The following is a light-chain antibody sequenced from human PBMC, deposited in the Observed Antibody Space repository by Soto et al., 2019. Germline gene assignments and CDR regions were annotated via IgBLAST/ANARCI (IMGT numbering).Light chain of an antibody. CDR2: AAS. CDR1: QSISSY. V-gene: IGKV1-39*01. J-gene: IGKJ3*01. CDR3: QQSYSTPPFT. Sequence: DIQMTQSPSSLSASVGDRVTITCRASQSISSYLNWYQQKPGKAPKLLIYAASSLQSGVASRFSGSGAGTDFTLPISSLQPEDSAAYYCQQSYSTPPFTFGNGTKVDIK.